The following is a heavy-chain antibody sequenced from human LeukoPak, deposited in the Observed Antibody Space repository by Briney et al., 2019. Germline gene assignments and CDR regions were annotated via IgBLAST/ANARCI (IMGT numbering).Heavy chain of an antibody. J-gene: IGHJ4*02. CDR3: ARQETYYYDSSGYPIFDY. V-gene: IGHV4-39*01. Sequence: SETLSLTCTVSGGSISSTHYYWGWIRQPPGKGLEWIGNIFYSGSTYYSPSLKSRVTISVDTSKNQFSLKLNSVTAADTAVYYCARQETYYYDSSGYPIFDYWGQGTLVTVSS. CDR2: IFYSGST. CDR1: GGSISSTHYY. D-gene: IGHD3-22*01.